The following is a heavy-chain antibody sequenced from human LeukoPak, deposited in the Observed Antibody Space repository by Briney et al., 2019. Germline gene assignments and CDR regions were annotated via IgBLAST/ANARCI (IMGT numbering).Heavy chain of an antibody. CDR1: GFTFSSYA. J-gene: IGHJ4*02. CDR2: ISYDGSNK. CDR3: AREERGSFDY. V-gene: IGHV3-30-3*01. D-gene: IGHD1-26*01. Sequence: GGSLRLSCAASGFTFSSYAMHWVRQAPGKGLEWVAVISYDGSNKYYADSVKGRFTISRDNSKNTLYLQMNSLRAEDTAVYYCAREERGSFDYWGQETLVTVSS.